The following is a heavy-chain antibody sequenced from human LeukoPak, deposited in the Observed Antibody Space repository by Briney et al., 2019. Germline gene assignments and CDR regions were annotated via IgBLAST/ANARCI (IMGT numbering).Heavy chain of an antibody. CDR2: IYWNDDK. CDR3: AHRHPMRYFDY. Sequence: ESGPTLVKPTQTLTLTCTFSGFSLRTSGVGVGWIRQPPGKALEWLALIYWNDDKRYSPSLKSRLTITKDTSKNQVVLTMTNMDPVDTATYYSAHRHPMRYFDYWGQGTLVTVSS. V-gene: IGHV2-5*01. CDR1: GFSLRTSGVG. J-gene: IGHJ4*02.